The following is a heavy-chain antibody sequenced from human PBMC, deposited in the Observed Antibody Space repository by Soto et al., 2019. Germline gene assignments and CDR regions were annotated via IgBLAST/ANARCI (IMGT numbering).Heavy chain of an antibody. J-gene: IGHJ4*02. Sequence: SETLSLTCTVSGGSINSYYWSWIRQPPGKGLEWIGCIYYSGSTDYNPSLKSRVTISVDTSNNQFSLKLSSVTAADTAVYYCARTLYGDNVDYWGQGTLVTVSS. CDR1: GGSINSYY. CDR2: IYYSGST. V-gene: IGHV4-59*08. D-gene: IGHD4-17*01. CDR3: ARTLYGDNVDY.